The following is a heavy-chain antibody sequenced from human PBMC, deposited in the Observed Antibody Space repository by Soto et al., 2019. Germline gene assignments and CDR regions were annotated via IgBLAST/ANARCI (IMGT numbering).Heavy chain of an antibody. Sequence: QLVESGGGLVQPGRSLRLSCTASGFTFDDYPMHWVRQRPGQGLEWVSGITWNSANVGYADSVRGRFTISRDNAKNSLSLQMDNLRPEDTAFYFCAKGGCCTDGSCYTEFAPRGQGTLVTVSS. V-gene: IGHV3-9*01. CDR2: ITWNSANV. CDR1: GFTFDDYP. CDR3: AKGGCCTDGSCYTEFAP. D-gene: IGHD2-15*01. J-gene: IGHJ5*02.